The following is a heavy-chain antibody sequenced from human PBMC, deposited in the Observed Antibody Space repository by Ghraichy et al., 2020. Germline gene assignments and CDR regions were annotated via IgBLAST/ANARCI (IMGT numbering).Heavy chain of an antibody. D-gene: IGHD3-22*01. V-gene: IGHV4-59*01. J-gene: IGHJ4*02. CDR1: GDSIVSSY. CDR3: ARAYFDSSGYRSGGEVELDY. CDR2: IHYRGTT. Sequence: VSLRLSCTVSGDSIVSSYWSWIRQPPGKGLEWIGYIHYRGTTYYNSSLKSRVTMSVDMAKNQFSLKLHSVTATDTAVYYCARAYFDSSGYRSGGEVELDYWGQGTLVTVSS.